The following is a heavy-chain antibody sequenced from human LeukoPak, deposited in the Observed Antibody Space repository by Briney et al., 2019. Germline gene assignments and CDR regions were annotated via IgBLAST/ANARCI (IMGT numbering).Heavy chain of an antibody. V-gene: IGHV3-23*01. CDR1: GFTFSSYA. J-gene: IGHJ6*02. CDR2: TGSTGVST. Sequence: PGGSLRLSCAASGFTFSSYAMNWVRQAPGKGLEWVSGTGSTGVSTFYADSVKGRFTVSRDNSKNTLSLQMNSLRAEDTAVYYCAKDKGYCSGGSCYYYYYGMDVWGQGTTVTVSS. CDR3: AKDKGYCSGGSCYYYYYGMDV. D-gene: IGHD2-15*01.